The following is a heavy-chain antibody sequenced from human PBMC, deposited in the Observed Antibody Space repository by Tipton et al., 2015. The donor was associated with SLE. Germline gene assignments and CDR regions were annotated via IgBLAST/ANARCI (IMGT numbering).Heavy chain of an antibody. CDR3: ARQSYPGLVVYAHNWFDP. CDR2: IYYSGST. Sequence: SLTCTVPGGSISSYYWSWIRQPPGKGLEWIGYIYYSGSTNYNPSLKSRVTISVDTSKNQFSLKLSSVTAADTAVYYCARQSYPGLVVYAHNWFDPWGQGTLVTVSS. V-gene: IGHV4-59*08. D-gene: IGHD2-8*02. CDR1: GGSISSYY. J-gene: IGHJ5*02.